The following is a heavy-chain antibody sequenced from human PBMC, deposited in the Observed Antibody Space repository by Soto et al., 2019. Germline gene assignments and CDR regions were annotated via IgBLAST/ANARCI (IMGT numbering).Heavy chain of an antibody. V-gene: IGHV4-39*01. Sequence: SETLSLTCTVSGGSISSSSYYWGWIRQPPGKGLEWIGSIYYSGSTYYNPSLKSRVTISVDTSKNQFSLKLSSVTAADTAVYYCARRRLDYYDSSGYYYAYFDYWGQGTLVTVSS. J-gene: IGHJ4*02. D-gene: IGHD3-22*01. CDR3: ARRRLDYYDSSGYYYAYFDY. CDR1: GGSISSSSYY. CDR2: IYYSGST.